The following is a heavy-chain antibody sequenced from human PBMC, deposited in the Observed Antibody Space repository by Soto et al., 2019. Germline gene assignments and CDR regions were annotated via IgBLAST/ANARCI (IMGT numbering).Heavy chain of an antibody. Sequence: QVQLQESGPGLVKPSETLSLTCTVSGGSISSYYWSWIRQPPGQGLEWIGYIDYSGSTNYNPSLKSRVTIAVDTSKNQFSLELSSGTAADTAEYYWARVGYSSTGPFDYWGQETLVTVSS. CDR2: IDYSGST. V-gene: IGHV4-59*01. CDR3: ARVGYSSTGPFDY. D-gene: IGHD6-13*01. CDR1: GGSISSYY. J-gene: IGHJ4*02.